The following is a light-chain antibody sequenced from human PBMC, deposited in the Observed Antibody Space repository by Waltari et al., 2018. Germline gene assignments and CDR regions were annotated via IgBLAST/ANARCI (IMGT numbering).Light chain of an antibody. CDR1: LSVGRT. Sequence: EIVLTQSPASLSLSPGDRATLSCRASLSVGRTLAWYQQRPGQAPRLPTYDASTRATGIPDRFSGSGSGTDFSLTISRLEPEDFAVYYCQKYGTRPATFGQGTKVEVK. J-gene: IGKJ1*01. CDR2: DAS. V-gene: IGKV3-20*01. CDR3: QKYGTRPAT.